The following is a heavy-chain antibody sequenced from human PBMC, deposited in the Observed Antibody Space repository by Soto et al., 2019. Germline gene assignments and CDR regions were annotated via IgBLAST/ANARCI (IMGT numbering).Heavy chain of an antibody. CDR3: ASPAADDEHDNWFDP. D-gene: IGHD6-13*01. CDR1: GYTLTELS. V-gene: IGHV1-24*01. CDR2: FDPEDGET. J-gene: IGHJ5*02. Sequence: ASVKVSCKVSGYTLTELSMHWVRQAPGKGLEWMGGFDPEDGETIYAQKFQGRVTMTEDTSTDTAYMELSSLRSEDTAVYYCASPAADDEHDNWFDPWGQGTLVTVSS.